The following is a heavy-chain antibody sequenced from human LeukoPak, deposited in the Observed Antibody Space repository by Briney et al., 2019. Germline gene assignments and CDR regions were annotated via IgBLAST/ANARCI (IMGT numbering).Heavy chain of an antibody. CDR1: GYTFTSYG. J-gene: IGHJ6*03. D-gene: IGHD2-2*01. V-gene: IGHV1-18*01. CDR2: ISAYNGNT. Sequence: ASVKVSCKASGYTFTSYGISWVRQAPGQGLEWMGWISAYNGNTNYAQNLQGRVTMTTDTSTSTAYMELRSLRSDDTAVYYCARDRGYCSSTSCYLSRRDFYMDVWGKGTTVTVSS. CDR3: ARDRGYCSSTSCYLSRRDFYMDV.